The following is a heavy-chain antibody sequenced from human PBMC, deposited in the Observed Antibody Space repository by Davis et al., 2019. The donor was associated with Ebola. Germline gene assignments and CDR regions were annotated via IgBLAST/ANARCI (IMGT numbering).Heavy chain of an antibody. CDR1: GGSISSSSYY. CDR2: IYYSGST. J-gene: IGHJ5*02. V-gene: IGHV4-39*01. CDR3: ARHNPTYYYDSGGYYSRGAWFDP. D-gene: IGHD3-22*01. Sequence: MPAGSLRLSCTVSGGSISSSSYYWGWIRQPPGKGLEWIGCIYYSGSTYYNPSLKSRVTISVDTSKNQFSLKLSSVTAADTAVYYCARHNPTYYYDSGGYYSRGAWFDPWGQGTLVTVSS.